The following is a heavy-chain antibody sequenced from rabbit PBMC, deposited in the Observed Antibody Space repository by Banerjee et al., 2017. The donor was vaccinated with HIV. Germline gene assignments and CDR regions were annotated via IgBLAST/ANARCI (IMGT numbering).Heavy chain of an antibody. V-gene: IGHV1S45*01. J-gene: IGHJ4*01. CDR3: ARDLAGVSGWNFNL. CDR1: GFSFSSGYD. Sequence: QEQLEESGGDLVKPEGSLTLTCTASGFSFSSGYDMCWVRQAPGKGLEWIACIYADWHGNTYYASWAKGRFTISKTSSTTVTLQMTSLTAADTATYFCARDLAGVSGWNFNLWGQGTLVTVS. CDR2: IYADWHGNT. D-gene: IGHD1-1*01.